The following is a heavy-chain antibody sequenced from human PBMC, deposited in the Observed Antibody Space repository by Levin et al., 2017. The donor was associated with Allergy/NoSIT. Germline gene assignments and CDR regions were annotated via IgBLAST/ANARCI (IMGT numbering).Heavy chain of an antibody. D-gene: IGHD3-9*01. V-gene: IGHV5-51*01. Sequence: GESLKISCKGSGYSFTSYWIGWVRQMPGKGLEWMGIIYPGDSDTRYSPSFQGQVTISADKSISTAYLQWSSLKASDTAMYYCARRRYFDWLLSATHAFDIWGQGTMVTVSS. CDR1: GYSFTSYW. CDR2: IYPGDSDT. CDR3: ARRRYFDWLLSATHAFDI. J-gene: IGHJ3*02.